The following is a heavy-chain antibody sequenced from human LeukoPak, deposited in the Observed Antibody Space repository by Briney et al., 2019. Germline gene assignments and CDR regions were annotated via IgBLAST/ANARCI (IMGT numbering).Heavy chain of an antibody. CDR1: GFTFDDYG. Sequence: GGSLRLSCAASGFTFDDYGMSWVRQAPGRGLEWVSFINWNGVSTDYADSVKGRSTISRDNAKNSLYLQMSSLRVEDTALYYCAREDGFCSGGSCYQHWGQGTLVTVSS. J-gene: IGHJ1*01. D-gene: IGHD2-15*01. CDR3: AREDGFCSGGSCYQH. CDR2: INWNGVST. V-gene: IGHV3-20*04.